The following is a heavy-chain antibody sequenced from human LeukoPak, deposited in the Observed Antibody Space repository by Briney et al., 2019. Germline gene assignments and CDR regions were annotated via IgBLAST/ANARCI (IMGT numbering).Heavy chain of an antibody. CDR1: GGSISSGDYY. V-gene: IGHV4-30-4*01. D-gene: IGHD3-22*01. Sequence: SETLSLTCTVSGGSISSGDYYWSWIRQPPGKGLEWIGYIYYSGSTYYNPSLKSRVTISVDTSKNQFSLRLSSVTAADTAVYYCAKYYDSSGYFYWGQGTLVTVSS. CDR3: AKYYDSSGYFY. CDR2: IYYSGST. J-gene: IGHJ4*02.